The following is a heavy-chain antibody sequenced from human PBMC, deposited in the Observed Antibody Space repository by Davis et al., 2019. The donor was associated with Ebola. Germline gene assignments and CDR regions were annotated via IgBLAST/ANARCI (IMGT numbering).Heavy chain of an antibody. Sequence: SVKVPCKASGYTFPSYALHWVRQAPGQRLEWMGWINAGNGNTKYSQKFQGRVTITRDTSASTAYMELSSLRSEDTAVYYCARATYYYGSGSYFWGQGTLVTVSS. CDR2: INAGNGNT. D-gene: IGHD3-10*01. CDR3: ARATYYYGSGSYF. J-gene: IGHJ4*02. CDR1: GYTFPSYA. V-gene: IGHV1-3*01.